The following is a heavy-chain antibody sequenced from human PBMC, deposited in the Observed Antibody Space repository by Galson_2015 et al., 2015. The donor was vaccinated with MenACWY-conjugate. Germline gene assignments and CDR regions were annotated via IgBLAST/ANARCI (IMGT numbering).Heavy chain of an antibody. CDR3: ARTLAVTGSTINQFVP. V-gene: IGHV7-4-1*02. CDR2: INTKTGNP. CDR1: GYTFTRYA. Sequence: SVKVSCKASGYTFTRYAMNWVRQAPGQGLEWMGWINTKTGNPTYAQGFTGRFVFSLDTSVSAAYLQISSLQAEDTAVCYCARTLAVTGSTINQFVPWGQGTLVPVSS. D-gene: IGHD2-2*01. J-gene: IGHJ5*02.